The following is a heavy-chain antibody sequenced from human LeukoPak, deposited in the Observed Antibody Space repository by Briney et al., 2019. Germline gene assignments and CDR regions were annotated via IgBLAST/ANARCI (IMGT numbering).Heavy chain of an antibody. CDR3: ARDYQGSGSYESESDDY. D-gene: IGHD3-10*01. V-gene: IGHV3-23*01. CDR2: ISPTGAGT. Sequence: GGSLRLSCAASGFTFNGYTMSWVRQAPGKGLGWVSTISPTGAGTYYADSVKGLFTISRDNSKNTLYLQMNSLRAEDTAVYYCARDYQGSGSYESESDDYWGQGTLVTVSS. J-gene: IGHJ4*02. CDR1: GFTFNGYT.